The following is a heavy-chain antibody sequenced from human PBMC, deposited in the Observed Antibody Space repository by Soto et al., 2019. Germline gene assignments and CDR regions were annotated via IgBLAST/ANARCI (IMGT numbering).Heavy chain of an antibody. J-gene: IGHJ4*02. D-gene: IGHD1-7*01. Sequence: VGSLRLSCAASGFTFSTYALSWVRQAPGKGLEWVSAISANGQGIYYADSVKGRFTISRDNSKNTIFLHMDSLRAEDTAVYYCAKDRNYPRDQFHYWGQGTLVTVSS. CDR2: ISANGQGI. CDR3: AKDRNYPRDQFHY. CDR1: GFTFSTYA. V-gene: IGHV3-23*01.